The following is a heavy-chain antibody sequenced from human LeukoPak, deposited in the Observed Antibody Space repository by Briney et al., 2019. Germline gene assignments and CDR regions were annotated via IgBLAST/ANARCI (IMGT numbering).Heavy chain of an antibody. CDR3: ARYDSGTFYKANWFDP. D-gene: IGHD3-10*01. CDR1: GGSFSGYY. Sequence: SETLSLTCAVYGGSFSGYYWSWIRQPPGKGLEWIGYIYYSGSTYYNPSLESRVAISLDTSNNHFSLKLSSVTAADTAVYYCARYDSGTFYKANWFDPWGQGTLVTVSS. CDR2: IYYSGST. V-gene: IGHV4-34*09. J-gene: IGHJ5*02.